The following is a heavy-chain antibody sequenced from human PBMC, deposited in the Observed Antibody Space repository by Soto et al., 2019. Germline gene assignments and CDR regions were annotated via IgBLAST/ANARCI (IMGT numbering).Heavy chain of an antibody. V-gene: IGHV4-30-4*01. CDR1: GGSISSGDYY. CDR2: IYIIGPT. D-gene: IGHD2-2*01. CDR3: ARDRCSTTSCQIFRARTGYYGMDV. Sequence: QVQLQESGPGLVKPSQTLSLTCTVSGGSISSGDYYWTWIRQPPGKGLEWLGYIYIIGPTYYNPSLKSRITISIDTSKNQFSLRLGSVTAADTAVYYCARDRCSTTSCQIFRARTGYYGMDVWGQGTTVTVSS. J-gene: IGHJ6*02.